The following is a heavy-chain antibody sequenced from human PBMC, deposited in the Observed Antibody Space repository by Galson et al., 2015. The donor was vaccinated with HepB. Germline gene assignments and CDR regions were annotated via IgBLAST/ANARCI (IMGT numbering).Heavy chain of an antibody. D-gene: IGHD3-9*01. V-gene: IGHV3-23*01. J-gene: IGHJ3*02. CDR2: ISGSGDNT. CDR3: AKDLSPYYDIMADYPEAFDI. CDR1: GFTFSNYA. Sequence: SLRLSCAASGFTFSNYAMSWVRQAPGKGLEWVSTISGSGDNTYYADSVKGRFTISRDNSKSTLYLQMNSLRAEDTALYYCAKDLSPYYDIMADYPEAFDIWGQGTMVTVSS.